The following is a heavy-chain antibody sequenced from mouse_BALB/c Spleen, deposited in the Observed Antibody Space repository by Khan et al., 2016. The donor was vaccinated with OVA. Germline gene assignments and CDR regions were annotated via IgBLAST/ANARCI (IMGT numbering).Heavy chain of an antibody. J-gene: IGHJ3*01. CDR3: ARLAYYYDIEGFAY. CDR1: GFTFSTYG. CDR2: VSTGGHYT. V-gene: IGHV5-6*01. Sequence: EVELVESGGDVGKPGGSLKLSCAASGFTFSTYGMSWVRQTPDKRLEWVATVSTGGHYTYYPESVKGRFTISRDNAKNTLYLQMSSLKSEDTAMFYCARLAYYYDIEGFAYWGQGTLVTVSA. D-gene: IGHD1-1*01.